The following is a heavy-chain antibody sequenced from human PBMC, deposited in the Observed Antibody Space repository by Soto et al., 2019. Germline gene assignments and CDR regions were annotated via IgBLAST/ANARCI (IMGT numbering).Heavy chain of an antibody. J-gene: IGHJ6*02. Sequence: GGSLRLSCAASGFTFSSYAMSWVRQAPGKGLEWVSAISGSGGSTYYADSVKGRFTISRDNSKNTLYLQMNSLRAEDTAVYYCAKASIAAAGYPDYYYGMDVWGQGATVTVSS. CDR3: AKASIAAAGYPDYYYGMDV. CDR2: ISGSGGST. CDR1: GFTFSSYA. D-gene: IGHD6-13*01. V-gene: IGHV3-23*01.